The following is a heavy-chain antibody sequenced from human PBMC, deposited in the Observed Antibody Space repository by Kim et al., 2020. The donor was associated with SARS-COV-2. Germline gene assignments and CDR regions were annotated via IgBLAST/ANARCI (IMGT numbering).Heavy chain of an antibody. V-gene: IGHV4-39*01. Sequence: NPALKSRVTISVDTSKNQCSLKMSSVTAADSAVYYCARHKPTYGFEYFQHWGQGTLVTVSS. D-gene: IGHD4-17*01. CDR3: ARHKPTYGFEYFQH. J-gene: IGHJ1*01.